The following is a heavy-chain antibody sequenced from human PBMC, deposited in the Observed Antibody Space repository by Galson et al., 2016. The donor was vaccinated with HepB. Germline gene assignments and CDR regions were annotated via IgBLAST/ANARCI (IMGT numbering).Heavy chain of an antibody. J-gene: IGHJ3*02. Sequence: AISGYSVSTNSGTWNWLRQSPSRGLEWLGRTYYRSKWNSDYVLSVKSRITINSDTSKNQFSLQLDSVTPEDTAANYCSSGRNHAFDIWGQGTMVTVSS. V-gene: IGHV6-1*01. CDR1: GYSVSTNSGT. D-gene: IGHD1-26*01. CDR2: TYYRSKWNS. CDR3: SSGRNHAFDI.